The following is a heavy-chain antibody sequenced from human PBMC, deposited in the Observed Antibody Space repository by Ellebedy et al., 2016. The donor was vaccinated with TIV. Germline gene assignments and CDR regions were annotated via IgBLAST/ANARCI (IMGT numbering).Heavy chain of an antibody. J-gene: IGHJ4*02. CDR3: ASAARGSGAYESF. D-gene: IGHD5-12*01. CDR2: INQGGSET. Sequence: PGGSLRLSCAASGFTFSRFWMAWVRQAPGKGLEWVATINQGGSETYYVDSVKGRFTIPRDNSKNSLYLQMNSLRADDTALYYWASAARGSGAYESFWGQGTLVTVSS. CDR1: GFTFSRFW. V-gene: IGHV3-7*01.